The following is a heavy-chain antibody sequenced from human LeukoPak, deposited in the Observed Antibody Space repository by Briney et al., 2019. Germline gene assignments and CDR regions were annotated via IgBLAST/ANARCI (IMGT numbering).Heavy chain of an antibody. CDR1: GFPFSDYI. CDR2: IRRRSNRYTT. Sequence: GGSLRLSCAASGFPFSDYILDWVRQAPGKGLEWVGRIRRRSNRYTTEYAASVEGRFIVSRDDSKNSLYLQMNNLRTEGTAVYHCTRDGGEGGNSAFDIWGQGTAVTVSS. V-gene: IGHV3-72*01. J-gene: IGHJ3*02. D-gene: IGHD3-16*01. CDR3: TRDGGEGGNSAFDI.